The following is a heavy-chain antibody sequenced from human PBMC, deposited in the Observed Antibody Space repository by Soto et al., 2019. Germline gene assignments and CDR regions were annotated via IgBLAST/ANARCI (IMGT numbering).Heavy chain of an antibody. D-gene: IGHD2-8*02. CDR1: GGSISSGPYS. CDR3: ARDKITGLFDY. J-gene: IGHJ4*02. CDR2: FHYSGRT. Sequence: PSETLSLTCSVSGGSISSGPYSWGWIRQPPGKGLEWIGTFHYSGRTYYSPSLESRVTISVDTSKNQFSLKLTSVTAADTAVYYCARDKITGLFDYWGQGTLVTVSS. V-gene: IGHV4-39*02.